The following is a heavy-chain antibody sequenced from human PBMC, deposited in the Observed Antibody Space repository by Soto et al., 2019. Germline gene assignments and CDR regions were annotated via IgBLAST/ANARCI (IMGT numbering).Heavy chain of an antibody. J-gene: IGHJ6*02. D-gene: IGHD3-16*01. CDR2: IYPSDGST. V-gene: IGHV1-46*01. CDR1: GYTFTSYY. Sequence: GASVKVSCKASGYTFTSYYMHWVRQAPGQGLEWMGRIYPSDGSTSYAQKFQGRVTMTGDTSTSTAYMELSSLSSEDTAVYYCAGSPPGDYHDYAMDVWGQGTTVTVSS. CDR3: AGSPPGDYHDYAMDV.